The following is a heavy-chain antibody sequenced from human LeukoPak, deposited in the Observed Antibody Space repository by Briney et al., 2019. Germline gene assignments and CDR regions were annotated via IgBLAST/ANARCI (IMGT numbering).Heavy chain of an antibody. CDR2: ITSSSSYI. CDR3: ARHRTASDY. J-gene: IGHJ4*02. D-gene: IGHD3-16*02. Sequence: GGSLRLSCAASGLTFSSYSMNWVRQAPGKGLEWVSSITSSSSYIYYADSVKGRSTISRDNAKSSLYLQMNSLRAEDTALYYCARHRTASDYWGQGTLVTVSS. CDR1: GLTFSSYS. V-gene: IGHV3-21*01.